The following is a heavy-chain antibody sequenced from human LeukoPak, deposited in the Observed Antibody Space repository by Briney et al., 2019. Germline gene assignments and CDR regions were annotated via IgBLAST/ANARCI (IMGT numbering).Heavy chain of an antibody. CDR3: ARADYYYYGMDV. Sequence: SETLSLTCTVSGGSISSYYWSWIRQPPGKGLEWIGYIYYSGSTNYNPSLKSRVTISVDTSKNQFSLKLSSGTAADTAVYYCARADYYYYGMDVWGQGTTVTVSS. CDR1: GGSISSYY. J-gene: IGHJ6*02. CDR2: IYYSGST. V-gene: IGHV4-59*01.